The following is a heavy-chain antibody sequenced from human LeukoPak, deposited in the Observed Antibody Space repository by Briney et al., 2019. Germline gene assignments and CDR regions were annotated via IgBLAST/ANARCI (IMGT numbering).Heavy chain of an antibody. D-gene: IGHD1-1*01. CDR1: GFTFGDYA. CDR2: IRSKAYGETA. Sequence: TGGSLRLSCTASGFTFGDYAMSWTRQAPGKGLEWVGFIRSKAYGETADYAASVKGRFTISRDDSKAIAYLQMNSLKTEDTAVYHCTRDRGAYNLYDYWGQGTLVTVSS. V-gene: IGHV3-49*03. J-gene: IGHJ4*02. CDR3: TRDRGAYNLYDY.